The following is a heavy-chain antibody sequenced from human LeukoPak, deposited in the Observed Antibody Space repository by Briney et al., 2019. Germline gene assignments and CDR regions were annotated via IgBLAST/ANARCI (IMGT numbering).Heavy chain of an antibody. CDR2: ISAYNGNT. D-gene: IGHD2-2*01. CDR1: GYTFTSYG. Sequence: ASVKVSCKASGYTFTSYGISWVRQAPGQGLEWMGWISAYNGNTNYAQKLQGRVTMTTDTSTSTAYMELRSLRSDDTAVYYCARDIYTTELDIVVVPAAMLDYYYGMDVWGQGTTVTVSS. V-gene: IGHV1-18*01. CDR3: ARDIYTTELDIVVVPAAMLDYYYGMDV. J-gene: IGHJ6*02.